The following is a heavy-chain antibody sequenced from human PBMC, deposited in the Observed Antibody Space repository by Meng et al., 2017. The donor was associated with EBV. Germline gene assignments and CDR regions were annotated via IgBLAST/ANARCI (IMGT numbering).Heavy chain of an antibody. CDR1: GASCSGVSVH. D-gene: IGHD3-22*01. Sequence: VLVHGSRTALQMVSDPLSLTCTCSGASCSGVSVHYSWIRHPPGKEMAWIGYIYDGGTTIYNPYLKSRVPVFLYTSRNQFPLSLMSVPAADTAVYYCAKSSASTHRVVDSWGQGTLVTVSS. CDR3: AKSSASTHRVVDS. J-gene: IGHJ4*02. V-gene: IGHV4-61*01. CDR2: IYDGGTT.